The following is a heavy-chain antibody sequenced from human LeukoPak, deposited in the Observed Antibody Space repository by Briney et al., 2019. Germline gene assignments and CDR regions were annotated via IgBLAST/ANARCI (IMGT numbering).Heavy chain of an antibody. V-gene: IGHV1-8*01. J-gene: IGHJ4*02. CDR1: GYTFTTYN. CDR2: MNPSTGNT. D-gene: IGHD3-10*01. Sequence: ASVKVSCKASGYTFTTYNINWVRQATGQGLEWMGWMNPSTGNTGYAQRFQGRVTMTRNTSIGTAYMELSSLTFDDTAVYYCARGPALVRGVITASGGDYWGQGVLVTVSS. CDR3: ARGPALVRGVITASGGDY.